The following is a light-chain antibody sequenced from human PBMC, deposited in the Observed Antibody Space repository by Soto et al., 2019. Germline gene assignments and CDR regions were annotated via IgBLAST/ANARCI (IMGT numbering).Light chain of an antibody. Sequence: IQLSQSSSSLSASIGDRVAITCRASQGISSYLAWYQQKPGKAPKLLIYAASTLQSGVPSRFSGSGSGTDFTLTISSLQPEDFATYYCQQLDSYPRTFGQGTKV. CDR2: AAS. J-gene: IGKJ1*01. CDR1: QGISSY. V-gene: IGKV1-9*01. CDR3: QQLDSYPRT.